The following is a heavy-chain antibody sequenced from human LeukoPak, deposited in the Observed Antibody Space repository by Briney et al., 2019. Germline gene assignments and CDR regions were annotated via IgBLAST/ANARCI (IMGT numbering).Heavy chain of an antibody. CDR2: INPNSGGT. J-gene: IGHJ4*02. CDR3: ARTTYGDYEVELDY. D-gene: IGHD4-17*01. CDR1: GYTFTGYY. Sequence: GASVKVSCKASGYTFTGYYMHWVRQAPGQGLEWMGWINPNSGGTNYAQKFQGRVTMTRDTSISTAYMELSRLRSDDTAVYYCARTTYGDYEVELDYWGQGTLVTVSS. V-gene: IGHV1-2*02.